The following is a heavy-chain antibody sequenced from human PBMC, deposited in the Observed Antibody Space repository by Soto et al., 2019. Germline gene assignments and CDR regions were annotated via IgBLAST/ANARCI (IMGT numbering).Heavy chain of an antibody. CDR1: GFTFSSYS. Sequence: PGGSLRLSCAASGFTFSSYSMNWVRQAPGKGLEWVSSISSSSSYIYYADSVKGRFTISRDNAKNSLYLQMNSLRAEDTAVYYCAKATGVDPYYHFGLDIWGQGTTVTVSS. CDR2: ISSSSSYI. V-gene: IGHV3-21*01. CDR3: AKATGVDPYYHFGLDI. J-gene: IGHJ6*02. D-gene: IGHD2-8*01.